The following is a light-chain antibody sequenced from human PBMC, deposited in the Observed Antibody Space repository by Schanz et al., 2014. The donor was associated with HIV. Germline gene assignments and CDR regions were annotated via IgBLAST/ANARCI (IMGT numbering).Light chain of an antibody. CDR2: AAT. V-gene: IGKV3-20*01. Sequence: EVELTQSPGTLSLSPGERATLSCRASQSISSGYLAWYQQRPGQAPRLLISAATSRATDTPDRFSGSGSGTDFTLTISRLEPEDFAVYYCQQYGNSPRTFGQGTKVEI. CDR3: QQYGNSPRT. CDR1: QSISSGY. J-gene: IGKJ1*01.